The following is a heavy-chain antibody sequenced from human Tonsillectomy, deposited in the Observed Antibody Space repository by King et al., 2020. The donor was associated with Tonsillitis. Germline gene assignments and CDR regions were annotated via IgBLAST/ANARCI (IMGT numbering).Heavy chain of an antibody. CDR3: ARDLSDDSSSWYVAFDI. CDR1: GYTFTGYY. D-gene: IGHD6-13*01. J-gene: IGHJ3*02. V-gene: IGHV1-2*02. CDR2: INPNSGGT. Sequence: VQLVESGAEVKKPGASVKVSCKASGYTFTGYYMHWVRQAPGQGLEWMGWINPNSGGTNYAQKFQGRVTMTRDTSIRTAYMERSRLRSDDTAVYYCARDLSDDSSSWYVAFDIWGQGTMVTVSS.